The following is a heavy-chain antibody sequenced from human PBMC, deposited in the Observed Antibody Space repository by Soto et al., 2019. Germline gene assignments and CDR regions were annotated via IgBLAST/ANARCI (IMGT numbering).Heavy chain of an antibody. CDR2: IRSKANSYAT. CDR1: GFTFSGSA. Sequence: GSLRLSCAASGFTFSGSAMYWVRQASGKGLEWVGRIRSKANSYATAYAASVKGRFTISRDDSKNTAYLQMNSLKTEDTAVYDCTRISHCSGGSCYYYYGMDVWGQGTTVTVSS. V-gene: IGHV3-73*01. D-gene: IGHD2-15*01. CDR3: TRISHCSGGSCYYYYGMDV. J-gene: IGHJ6*02.